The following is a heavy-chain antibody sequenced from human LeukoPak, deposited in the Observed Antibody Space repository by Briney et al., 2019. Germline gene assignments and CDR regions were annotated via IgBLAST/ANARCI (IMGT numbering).Heavy chain of an antibody. J-gene: IGHJ4*02. V-gene: IGHV1-69*04. CDR2: IIPILGIA. Sequence: ASVKVSCKASGGTFSSYAISWVRQAPGQGLEWMGRIIPILGIANYAQKFQGRVTITADKSTSTAYMELSSLRSEDTAVYYCARDHPGYSSSWPYFDYWGQGTLVTVSS. CDR3: ARDHPGYSSSWPYFDY. CDR1: GGTFSSYA. D-gene: IGHD6-13*01.